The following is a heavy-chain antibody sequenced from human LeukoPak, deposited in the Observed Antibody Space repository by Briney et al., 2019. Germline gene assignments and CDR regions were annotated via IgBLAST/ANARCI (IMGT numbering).Heavy chain of an antibody. CDR2: VHPGDYDT. J-gene: IGHJ4*02. Sequence: GESLKISCKGSGYIFTTYWIAWVRQMPGKGLEWMGIVHPGDYDTRYSPSFQGQVTISADRSITTAYLQWSSLEASDTAVYYCARLRSSSSWPDFDYWGQGALVTVSS. CDR3: ARLRSSSSWPDFDY. V-gene: IGHV5-51*01. D-gene: IGHD6-19*01. CDR1: GYIFTTYW.